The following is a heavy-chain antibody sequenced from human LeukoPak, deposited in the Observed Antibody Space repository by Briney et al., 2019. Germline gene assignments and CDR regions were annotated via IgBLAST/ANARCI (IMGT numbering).Heavy chain of an antibody. CDR1: GFTFSSYW. CDR3: AKGRAVVVVAAEFDY. J-gene: IGHJ4*02. CDR2: INSDGSST. D-gene: IGHD2-15*01. V-gene: IGHV3-74*01. Sequence: GGSLRLSCAASGFTFSSYWMHWVRQAPGKGLVWVSRINSDGSSTSYADSVKGRFTLSRDNAKNTLYLQMNSLRAEDTAVYYCAKGRAVVVVAAEFDYWGQGTLVTVSS.